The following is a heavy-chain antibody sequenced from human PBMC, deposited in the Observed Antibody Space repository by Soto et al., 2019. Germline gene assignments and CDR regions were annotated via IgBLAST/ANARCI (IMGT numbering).Heavy chain of an antibody. D-gene: IGHD3-3*01. CDR2: ISYEGSNK. CDR1: GFTFSSYG. V-gene: IGHV3-30*18. Sequence: QVQLVESGGGVVQPGRSLRLSCAASGFTFSSYGMHWVRQAPGKGLEWVAVISYEGSNKYYADSVKGRFTISRDNCKNTLYVQMNSLRAEDTAVYYCAKGGVALNDAFDIWGQGTMVTVSS. J-gene: IGHJ3*02. CDR3: AKGGVALNDAFDI.